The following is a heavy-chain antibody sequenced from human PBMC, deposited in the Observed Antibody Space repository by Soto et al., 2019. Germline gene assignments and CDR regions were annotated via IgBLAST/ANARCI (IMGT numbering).Heavy chain of an antibody. D-gene: IGHD6-13*01. CDR2: INAGNGNT. Sequence: GASVKVSCKASGYTFSRYAIHWVRQAPGQRLEWMGWINAGNGNTEYSQKFEGRVTLTTDTSANTVYMELSSLRFEDTALYYCARDQQFRNWFDSWGQGTLVTVSS. J-gene: IGHJ5*01. V-gene: IGHV1-3*01. CDR3: ARDQQFRNWFDS. CDR1: GYTFSRYA.